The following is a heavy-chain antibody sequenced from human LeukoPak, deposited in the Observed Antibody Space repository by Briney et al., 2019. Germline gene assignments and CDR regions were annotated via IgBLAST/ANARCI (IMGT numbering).Heavy chain of an antibody. Sequence: SETLSLTCAVYGGSFSGYYWSWIRQPPGKGLEWIGEINHSGSSNYNPSLKSRVTISVDTSKNQFSLKLSSVTAADTAVYYCARERRYFDWLSGPFDYWGQGTLVTVSS. D-gene: IGHD3-9*01. J-gene: IGHJ4*02. CDR3: ARERRYFDWLSGPFDY. V-gene: IGHV4-34*01. CDR1: GGSFSGYY. CDR2: INHSGSS.